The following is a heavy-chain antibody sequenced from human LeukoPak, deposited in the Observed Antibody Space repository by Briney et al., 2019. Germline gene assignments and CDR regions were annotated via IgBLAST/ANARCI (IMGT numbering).Heavy chain of an antibody. CDR1: GFTLSSYT. CDR3: ARDLDWTFDI. J-gene: IGHJ3*02. CDR2: ITSVSSIL. D-gene: IGHD1-1*01. Sequence: GGSLRLSCAASGFTLSSYTMNWVRQAPGKGLELVSYITSVSSILSYADSVKGRFTISRDNAKNSLYLQMNTRRDEDTAVYYCARDLDWTFDIWGQGTMVTVSS. V-gene: IGHV3-48*02.